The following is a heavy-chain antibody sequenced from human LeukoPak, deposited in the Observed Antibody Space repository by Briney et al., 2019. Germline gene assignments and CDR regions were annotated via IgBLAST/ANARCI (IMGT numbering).Heavy chain of an antibody. CDR2: ISSRSSYI. Sequence: GGSLRLSCAASAFTFSSYSMNWVRQAPGKGLEWVSSISSRSSYIYYADSVKGRFTISRDNSKNTLYLKMNSLRGEDTAVYYCARRSSSGWYPDYYYYYMDVWGKGTTVTISS. CDR3: ARRSSSGWYPDYYYYYMDV. J-gene: IGHJ6*03. D-gene: IGHD6-19*01. V-gene: IGHV3-21*01. CDR1: AFTFSSYS.